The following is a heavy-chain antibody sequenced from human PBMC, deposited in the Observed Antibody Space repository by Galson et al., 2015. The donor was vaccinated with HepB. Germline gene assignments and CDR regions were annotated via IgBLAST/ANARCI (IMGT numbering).Heavy chain of an antibody. D-gene: IGHD4-17*01. CDR2: ISSSSSTI. J-gene: IGHJ6*02. Sequence: SLRLSCAASGFTFSSYSMNWVRQAPGKGLEWVSYISSSSSTIYYADSVKGRFTISRDNAKNSLYLQMNSLRDEDTAVYYCTSHPYGDYRPDGRTYGMDVWGQGTTVTVSS. CDR1: GFTFSSYS. CDR3: TSHPYGDYRPDGRTYGMDV. V-gene: IGHV3-48*02.